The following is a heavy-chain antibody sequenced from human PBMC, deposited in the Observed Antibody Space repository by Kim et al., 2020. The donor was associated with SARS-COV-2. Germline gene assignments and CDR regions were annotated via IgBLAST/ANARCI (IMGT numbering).Heavy chain of an antibody. D-gene: IGHD6-19*01. V-gene: IGHV7-4-1*02. Sequence: ASVKVSCKASRYTFTSYAMNWVRQAPGQGLEWMGWINTNTGNPTYAQGFTGRFVFSLDTSVSTAYLQISSLKAEDTAVYYCARGRLYSSGWYDNWFDPWGQGTLVTVSS. CDR2: INTNTGNP. CDR3: ARGRLYSSGWYDNWFDP. J-gene: IGHJ5*02. CDR1: RYTFTSYA.